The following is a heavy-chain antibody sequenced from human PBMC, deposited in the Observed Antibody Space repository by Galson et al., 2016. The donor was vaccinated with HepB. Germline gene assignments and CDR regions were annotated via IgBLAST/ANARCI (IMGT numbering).Heavy chain of an antibody. CDR2: ISGDSRDT. D-gene: IGHD2-2*01. V-gene: IGHV3-11*05. CDR3: ARDWGHVYAGGALDL. J-gene: IGHJ3*01. Sequence: SLRLSCAASGFKFSDFYMSWIRQAPGKGLEWISYISGDSRDTDYADSVKGRFTISRDDSKNTFYLQMNGLRVEDTALYYCARDWGHVYAGGALDLWGQGTMVIVS. CDR1: GFKFSDFY.